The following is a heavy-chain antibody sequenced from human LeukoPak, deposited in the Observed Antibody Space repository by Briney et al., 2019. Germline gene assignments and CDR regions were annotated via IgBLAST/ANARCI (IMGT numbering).Heavy chain of an antibody. J-gene: IGHJ4*02. CDR2: ISAYNGNT. V-gene: IGHV1-18*04. CDR1: GYKFTNYW. CDR3: ARVGGRGSYDY. Sequence: GESLKISCKGSGYKFTNYWIGWVRQAPGQGLEWMGWISAYNGNTNYAQKLQGRVTMTTDTSTSTAYMELRSLRSDDTAVYYCARVGGRGSYDYWGQGTLVTVSS. D-gene: IGHD3-16*01.